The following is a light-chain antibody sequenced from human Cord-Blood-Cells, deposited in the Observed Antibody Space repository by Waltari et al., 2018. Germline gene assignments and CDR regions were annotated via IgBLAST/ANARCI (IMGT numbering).Light chain of an antibody. CDR3: QQYNSYGFT. CDR2: DAS. V-gene: IGKV1-5*01. Sequence: TLSASVGDRVTITCRASQSISSWLAWYQQKPGKAPKLLIYDASSLESGVPSRFSGSGSGTEFTLTISSLQPDDFATYYCQQYNSYGFTFGPGTKVDIK. CDR1: QSISSW. J-gene: IGKJ3*01.